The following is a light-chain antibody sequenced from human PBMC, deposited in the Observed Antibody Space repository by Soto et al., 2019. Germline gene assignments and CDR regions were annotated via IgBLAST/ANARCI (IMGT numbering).Light chain of an antibody. CDR3: QQYESLPLT. V-gene: IGKV1-33*01. CDR1: QDINSY. J-gene: IGKJ4*01. CDR2: DAS. Sequence: TQMTQSPCALSASVGRTVPITCRASQDINSYLNWYLQKPRKAPKLLIYDASNLERGVPSRFSGSGAGTEYSLTISSLQPEDNGTYYCQQYESLPLTFGGGTKVDIK.